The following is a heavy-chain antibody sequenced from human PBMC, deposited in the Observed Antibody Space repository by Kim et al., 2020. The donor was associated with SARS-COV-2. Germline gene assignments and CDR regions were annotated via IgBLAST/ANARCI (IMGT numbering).Heavy chain of an antibody. CDR1: GYTFTSSG. D-gene: IGHD2-2*03. Sequence: ASVKVSCKASGYTFTSSGISWVRQAPGQGLEWMGWISAYNGNTNYAQKLQGRVTMTTDTSTSTAYMELRSLRSDDTAVYYCARRSGYCSSTSCYYYYYMDVWGKGTTGTDSS. CDR3: ARRSGYCSSTSCYYYYYMDV. CDR2: ISAYNGNT. J-gene: IGHJ6*03. V-gene: IGHV1-18*01.